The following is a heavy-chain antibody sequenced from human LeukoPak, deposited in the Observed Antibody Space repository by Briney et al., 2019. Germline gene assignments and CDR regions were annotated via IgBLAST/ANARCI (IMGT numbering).Heavy chain of an antibody. J-gene: IGHJ4*02. Sequence: PGGSLRLSCAASGFTFSSYWMSWVRQAPGKGLEWVANIKQDGSEKYYMDSVKGRFTISRDNAKNSLYLQMNSLRAEDTAVYYCARTRITMIVGLASRFDYWGQGTLVTVSS. CDR2: IKQDGSEK. CDR3: ARTRITMIVGLASRFDY. CDR1: GFTFSSYW. V-gene: IGHV3-7*01. D-gene: IGHD3-22*01.